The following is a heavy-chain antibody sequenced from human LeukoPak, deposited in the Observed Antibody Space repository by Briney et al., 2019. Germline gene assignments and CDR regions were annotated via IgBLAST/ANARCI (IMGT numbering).Heavy chain of an antibody. J-gene: IGHJ4*02. CDR1: GYSISSGYY. CDR3: AREVIRAGTVFDY. CDR2: IYHSGST. Sequence: PSETLSLTCTVSGYSISSGYYWGWIRQPPGKGLEWIGSIYHSGSTYYNPSLKSRVTISVDTSKNQFSLKLSSVTAADTAVYYCAREVIRAGTVFDYWGQGTLVTVSS. V-gene: IGHV4-38-2*02. D-gene: IGHD3-22*01.